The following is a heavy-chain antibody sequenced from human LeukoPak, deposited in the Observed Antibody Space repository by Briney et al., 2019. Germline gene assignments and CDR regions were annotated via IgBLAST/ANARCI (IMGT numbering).Heavy chain of an antibody. J-gene: IGHJ4*02. V-gene: IGHV4-30-4*01. CDR2: IYYSGST. D-gene: IGHD3-22*01. CDR1: GGSISSGDYY. Sequence: PSQTLSLTCTVSGGSISSGDYYWSWIRQPPGKGLEWIGYIYYSGSTYYNPSLKSRVTISVDTSKNQFSLKLSSVTAADTAVYYCARASMTYYYDSSGYPLSVLDYWGQGTLVTVSS. CDR3: ARASMTYYYDSSGYPLSVLDY.